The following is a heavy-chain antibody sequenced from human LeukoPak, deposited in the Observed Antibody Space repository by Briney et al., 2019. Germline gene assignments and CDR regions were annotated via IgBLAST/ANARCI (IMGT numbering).Heavy chain of an antibody. Sequence: PSETLSLTCTVSGGSISSYYWSWIRQPAGKGLEWIGRIYTSGSTNYNPSLKSRVTMSVDTSKNQFSLKLSSVTAADTAVYYCARDPVGSSSWYYAFDIWGQGTMVTVSS. CDR1: GGSISSYY. CDR2: IYTSGST. D-gene: IGHD6-13*01. J-gene: IGHJ3*02. V-gene: IGHV4-4*07. CDR3: ARDPVGSSSWYYAFDI.